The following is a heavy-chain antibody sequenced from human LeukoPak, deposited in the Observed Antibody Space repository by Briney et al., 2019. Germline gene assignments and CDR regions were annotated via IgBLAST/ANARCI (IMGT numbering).Heavy chain of an antibody. CDR1: GFTFSSYA. V-gene: IGHV3-23*01. CDR3: AKGGYSSSWYDDAFDI. CDR2: ISGSGGST. D-gene: IGHD6-13*01. J-gene: IGHJ3*02. Sequence: GGSLRLSCAASGFTFSSYAMSWVRQAPGKGLERVSAISGSGGSTYYADSVKGRFTISRDNSKNTLYLQMNSLRAEDTAVYYCAKGGYSSSWYDDAFDIWGQGTMVTVSS.